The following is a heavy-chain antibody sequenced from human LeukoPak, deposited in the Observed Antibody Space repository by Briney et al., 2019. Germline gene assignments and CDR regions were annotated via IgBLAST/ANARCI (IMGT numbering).Heavy chain of an antibody. Sequence: ASVKVSCKASGYTFTSYDINWVRQATGQGLEWMGWMNPNSGNTGYAQKFQGRLTMTRDISIRTAYMELSSLRSEDTAVYYCARETSGYYFLWGQGTLVTVSS. CDR2: MNPNSGNT. CDR1: GYTFTSYD. CDR3: ARETSGYYFL. J-gene: IGHJ4*02. V-gene: IGHV1-8*01. D-gene: IGHD3-22*01.